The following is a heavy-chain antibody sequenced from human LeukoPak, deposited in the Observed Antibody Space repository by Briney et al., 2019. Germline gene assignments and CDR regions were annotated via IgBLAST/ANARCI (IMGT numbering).Heavy chain of an antibody. CDR2: INPSGSST. J-gene: IGHJ3*02. D-gene: IGHD4-11*01. V-gene: IGHV1-46*01. CDR1: GYTFTSHY. CDR3: ARGQTDYDAFDI. Sequence: GASVKVSCKASGYTFTSHYMHWVRQAPGQGLEWMGLINPSGSSTLYAQKFQGRVTMTRDTSTSTVYMELSRLRSDDTAVYYCARGQTDYDAFDIWGQGTMVTVSS.